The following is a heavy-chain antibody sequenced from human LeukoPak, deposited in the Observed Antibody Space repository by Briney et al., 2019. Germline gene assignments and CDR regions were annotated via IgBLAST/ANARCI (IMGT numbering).Heavy chain of an antibody. D-gene: IGHD3-3*01. V-gene: IGHV4-30-4*08. J-gene: IGHJ5*02. Sequence: SETLSLTCTVSGGSISNGDYYWSWIRQPPGKGPEWIGYIYYSGSTYYNPSLKSRVTISVDTSKNQFSLKLSSVTAADTAVYYCARDSITIFGVPGGWFDPWGQGTLVTVSS. CDR1: GGSISNGDYY. CDR3: ARDSITIFGVPGGWFDP. CDR2: IYYSGST.